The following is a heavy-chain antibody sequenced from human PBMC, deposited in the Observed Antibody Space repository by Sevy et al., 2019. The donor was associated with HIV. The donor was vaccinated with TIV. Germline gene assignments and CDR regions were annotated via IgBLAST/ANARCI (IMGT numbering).Heavy chain of an antibody. D-gene: IGHD5-12*01. Sequence: GGSLRLSCAASGFSFSTYAMIWVRQTPGKGLEWVSAISGSGISTYYADSVKGRFTISRDNSKNTLYLQMNNLRAEDTDVFYCAKGIGYSGYETDYWGQGTLVTVSS. CDR1: GFSFSTYA. CDR2: ISGSGIST. CDR3: AKGIGYSGYETDY. J-gene: IGHJ4*02. V-gene: IGHV3-23*01.